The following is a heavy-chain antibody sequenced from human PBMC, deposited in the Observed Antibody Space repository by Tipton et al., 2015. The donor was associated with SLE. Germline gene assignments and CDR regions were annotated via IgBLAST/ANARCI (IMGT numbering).Heavy chain of an antibody. CDR3: ARDDCSGGSCSSASYVMDV. V-gene: IGHV1-18*01. CDR2: ISAYNGNT. D-gene: IGHD2-15*01. CDR1: GYTFTSYG. Sequence: QLVQSGAEVKKPGASVKVSCKASGYTFTSYGISWLRQAPGQGLEWMGWISAYNGNTKYAQKLQGRVTMTTDTSTTTAYMELRSLRSDDTAVYYCARDDCSGGSCSSASYVMDVWGQGTTVTVSS. J-gene: IGHJ6*02.